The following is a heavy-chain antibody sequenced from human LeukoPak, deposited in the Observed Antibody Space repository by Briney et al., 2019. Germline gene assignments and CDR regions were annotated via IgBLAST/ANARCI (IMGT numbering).Heavy chain of an antibody. CDR1: GFTFSSYA. Sequence: GSLRLSCAASGFTFSSYAMSWVRQAPGKGLEWVSAISGSGGSTYYADSVKGRFTISRDNSKNTLYLQMNSLRAEDTAVYYCAKEADSSGYYYPNWFDPWGQGTLVTVSS. J-gene: IGHJ5*02. CDR2: ISGSGGST. CDR3: AKEADSSGYYYPNWFDP. V-gene: IGHV3-23*01. D-gene: IGHD3-22*01.